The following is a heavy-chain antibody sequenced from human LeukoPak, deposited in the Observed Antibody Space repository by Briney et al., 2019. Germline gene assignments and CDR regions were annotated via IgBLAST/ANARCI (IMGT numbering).Heavy chain of an antibody. CDR1: GYTFNGYY. CDR3: ARTDYYDSSGYFDY. V-gene: IGHV1-2*02. CDR2: INPKSGRT. Sequence: ASVKVSCKASGYTFNGYYIHWVRQAPGQGLEWMGWINPKSGRTNYAQKFQGRVTMTRDTSISSAYMELNRLRSDDTAVYYCARTDYYDSSGYFDYWGQGTLVTVSS. J-gene: IGHJ4*02. D-gene: IGHD3-22*01.